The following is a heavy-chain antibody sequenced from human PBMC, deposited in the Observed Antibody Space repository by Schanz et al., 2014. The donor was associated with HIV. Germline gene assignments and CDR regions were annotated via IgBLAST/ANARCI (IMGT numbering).Heavy chain of an antibody. CDR1: DYRFTAYY. V-gene: IGHV1-2*02. CDR2: IDPNSGDT. J-gene: IGHJ4*02. D-gene: IGHD6-19*01. Sequence: QVQLVQSGAEVRKPGASVRVSCKASDYRFTAYYMHWVRQAPGQGLEWMGWIDPNSGDTNYAPKFQGRVTVTSDTSIRTTYMEVRRLRYDDTAVYYCARAPYTSGWYGVDYWGQGTLVTVSS. CDR3: ARAPYTSGWYGVDY.